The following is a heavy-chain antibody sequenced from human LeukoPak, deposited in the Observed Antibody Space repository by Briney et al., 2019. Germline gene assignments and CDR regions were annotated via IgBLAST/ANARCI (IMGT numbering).Heavy chain of an antibody. Sequence: SETLSLTCTVSGGSISSSSYYWGWIRQPPGKGLGWIGSIYYSGSTYYNPSLKSRVTISVDTSKNQFSLKLSSVTAADTAVYYCARHGYYDSSGYYGDAFDIWGQGTMVTVSS. CDR2: IYYSGST. V-gene: IGHV4-39*01. J-gene: IGHJ3*02. CDR1: GGSISSSSYY. CDR3: ARHGYYDSSGYYGDAFDI. D-gene: IGHD3-22*01.